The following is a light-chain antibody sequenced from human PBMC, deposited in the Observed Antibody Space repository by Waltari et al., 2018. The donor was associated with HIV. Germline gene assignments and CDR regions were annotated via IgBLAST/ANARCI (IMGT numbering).Light chain of an antibody. V-gene: IGKV1-39*01. Sequence: DIQMTQSPSSLSASMGDRVTITCRESQSVTRKLNWYQQKSGKAPNLLVSSASTLRSGVPSRFSCGGSGVDFTLTISSLQPEDFAIYFCQQTYSTPYSFGQGTKVEIK. CDR3: QQTYSTPYS. CDR2: SAS. CDR1: QSVTRK. J-gene: IGKJ2*01.